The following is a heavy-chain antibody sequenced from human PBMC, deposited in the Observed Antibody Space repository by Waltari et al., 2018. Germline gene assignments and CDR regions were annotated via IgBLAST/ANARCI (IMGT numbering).Heavy chain of an antibody. CDR2: IDHSGST. J-gene: IGHJ6*02. V-gene: IGHV4-34*01. CDR1: GGFFSGYH. CDR3: ARFIYLPGGDYNYFYGMDV. D-gene: IGHD1-26*01. Sequence: GAGLWKPSETRSLTCAVYGGFFSGYHWTWSPQPPVTVLEWIGQIDHSGSTNYNPSLKSRVTISVDTSKNQFSLKLTSATAADTAVYYFARFIYLPGGDYNYFYGMDVWGQGTAVIISS.